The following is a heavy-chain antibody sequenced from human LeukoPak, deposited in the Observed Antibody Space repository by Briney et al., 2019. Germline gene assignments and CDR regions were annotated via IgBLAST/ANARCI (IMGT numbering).Heavy chain of an antibody. J-gene: IGHJ4*02. V-gene: IGHV3-30*18. Sequence: QPGGSLRLSCAASGFTFSSYGMPWVRQAPGKGLEWVAVISYDGSNKYYADSVKGRFTISRDNSKNTLYLQMNSLRAEDTAVYYCAKGRSSYGDADYWGQGTLVAVSS. D-gene: IGHD4-17*01. CDR3: AKGRSSYGDADY. CDR2: ISYDGSNK. CDR1: GFTFSSYG.